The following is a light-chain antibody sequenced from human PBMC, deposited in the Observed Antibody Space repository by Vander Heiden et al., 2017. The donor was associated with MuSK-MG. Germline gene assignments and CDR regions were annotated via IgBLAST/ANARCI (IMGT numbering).Light chain of an antibody. Sequence: EIVLTQSPDLQSVTPKEKVTITCRASQSVGSSLHWYQQKPDQSPKLLIKYASQSCSGVPSRFSGSGFGTDFTLTINGLEAEDAATYYCQQSVNIPRTFGQGTKVEIK. CDR1: QSVGSS. CDR2: YAS. V-gene: IGKV6-21*01. J-gene: IGKJ1*01. CDR3: QQSVNIPRT.